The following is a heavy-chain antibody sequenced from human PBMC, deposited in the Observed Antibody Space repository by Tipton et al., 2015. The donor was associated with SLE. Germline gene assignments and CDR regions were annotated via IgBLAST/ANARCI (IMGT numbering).Heavy chain of an antibody. J-gene: IGHJ4*02. Sequence: SLRLSCAASGFTFSSYGMHWVRQAPGKGLEWVAVIWYDGRNKYYADSVKGRFTISRDNSQNTLYLQMNSLRTEDTAVYYCAANLEWLRPEYWGQGTLVTVSS. V-gene: IGHV3-33*08. CDR3: AANLEWLRPEY. CDR1: GFTFSSYG. CDR2: IWYDGRNK. D-gene: IGHD3-3*01.